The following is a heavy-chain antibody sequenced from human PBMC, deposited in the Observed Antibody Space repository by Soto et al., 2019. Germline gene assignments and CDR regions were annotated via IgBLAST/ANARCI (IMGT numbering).Heavy chain of an antibody. D-gene: IGHD6-13*01. V-gene: IGHV4-4*02. CDR1: GDSISSSNW. J-gene: IGHJ4*02. Sequence: QVQLQESGPGLVKPSGTLSLTCAVSGDSISSSNWWSWVRQPPGKGLEWIGEIYHSGSTNYNPSLKSRVPISLDKYKNQFSLNLRSVTAADTAVYYCAREGGSTWYIVYWGQGTLVTVSS. CDR3: AREGGSTWYIVY. CDR2: IYHSGST.